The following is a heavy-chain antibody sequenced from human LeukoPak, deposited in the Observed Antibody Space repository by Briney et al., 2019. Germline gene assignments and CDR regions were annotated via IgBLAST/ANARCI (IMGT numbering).Heavy chain of an antibody. Sequence: PGGSLRPSCAASGFTFSSYAIHWVRQAPGKGLEWVAVISYDGSNKNYADSVKGRFTISRDNSKNTLYLQMNSLRAEDTAVYYCARGSHRIEYRRSAAFDPWGQGTLVTVSS. J-gene: IGHJ5*02. CDR2: ISYDGSNK. V-gene: IGHV3-30*04. CDR1: GFTFSSYA. D-gene: IGHD6-6*01. CDR3: ARGSHRIEYRRSAAFDP.